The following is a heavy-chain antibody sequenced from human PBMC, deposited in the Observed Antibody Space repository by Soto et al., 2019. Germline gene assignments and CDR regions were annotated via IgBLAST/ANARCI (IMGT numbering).Heavy chain of an antibody. CDR3: AKMGVVIPLV. V-gene: IGHV3-48*03. J-gene: IGHJ6*02. D-gene: IGHD3-3*01. Sequence: PGGSLRLSCAASGFTFSRFELHWVRQAPGKGLEWISYISSSGSTAYYASSVEGRFTISRDNSKNTLYLQMNSLRAEDTAVYYCAKMGVVIPLVWGQGXTVTV. CDR1: GFTFSRFE. CDR2: ISSSGSTA.